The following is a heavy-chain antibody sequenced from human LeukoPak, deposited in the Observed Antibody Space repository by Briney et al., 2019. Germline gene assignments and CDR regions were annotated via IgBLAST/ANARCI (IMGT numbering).Heavy chain of an antibody. CDR3: ARDRGFGELFFDY. V-gene: IGHV3-21*01. CDR2: ISSSSSYI. D-gene: IGHD3-10*01. J-gene: IGHJ4*02. Sequence: GGSLRLSCAASGFTFSSYSMNWVRQAPGKGLEWVSSISSSSSYIYYADSVKGRFTISRDNARNSLYLQMNSLRAEDTAVYYCARDRGFGELFFDYWGQGTLVTVSS. CDR1: GFTFSSYS.